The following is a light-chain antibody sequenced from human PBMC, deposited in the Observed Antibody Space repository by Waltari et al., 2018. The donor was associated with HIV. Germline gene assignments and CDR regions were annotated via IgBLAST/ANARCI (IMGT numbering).Light chain of an antibody. Sequence: SYELPQPPSVSVSPGQTARITCSGDALAKQYSYWYQQKPGQAPPLLIYKDTERPSGIPERFSGSSSGTTVTLTISGVQAEDEADYYCQSTDSSITYVVFGGGTKLTVL. CDR3: QSTDSSITYVV. J-gene: IGLJ3*02. CDR1: ALAKQY. V-gene: IGLV3-25*03. CDR2: KDT.